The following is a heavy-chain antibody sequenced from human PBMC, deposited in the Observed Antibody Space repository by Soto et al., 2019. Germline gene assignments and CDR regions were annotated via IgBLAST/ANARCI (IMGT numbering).Heavy chain of an antibody. Sequence: EVQLVESGGGLIQPGGSLRLSCAASGFTVSSNYMSWVRQAPGKGLEWVSVIYSGGSTYYADSVKGRFTISRDNSKNTLYLQMNSLRAEDTAVYYCARDYVDYDNGMDVWGQGTTVTVSS. V-gene: IGHV3-53*01. J-gene: IGHJ6*02. CDR1: GFTVSSNY. D-gene: IGHD4-17*01. CDR3: ARDYVDYDNGMDV. CDR2: IYSGGST.